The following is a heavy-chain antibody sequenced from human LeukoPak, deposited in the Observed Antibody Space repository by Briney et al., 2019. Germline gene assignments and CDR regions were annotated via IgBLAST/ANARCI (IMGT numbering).Heavy chain of an antibody. V-gene: IGHV1-46*04. D-gene: IGHD2-21*01. CDR3: GRSVAFREIPRDF. CDR1: GYTFTSYF. Sequence: ASVKVSCKTSGYTFTSYFIHWVRQAPGQGLEWMGIINPLSGSTTYAQNLQGRVTMTSDTSTSTVYVELSSLRSEDTAVCYCGRSVAFREIPRDFWGQGTLVTVSS. J-gene: IGHJ4*02. CDR2: INPLSGST.